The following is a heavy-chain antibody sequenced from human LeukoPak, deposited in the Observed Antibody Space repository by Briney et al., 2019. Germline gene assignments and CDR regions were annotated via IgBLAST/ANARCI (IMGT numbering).Heavy chain of an antibody. CDR1: GFTFSSYT. CDR2: IKPNFGTP. CDR3: ARAYMTATRHFDS. Sequence: GASVKVSCKTSGFTFSSYTISWVRQAPGQGLEWMGGIKPNFGTPHYAKKFQGRVTITADASTSTAYMEMSSLRSEDTVVYYCARAYMTATRHFDSWGQGTLVTVSS. J-gene: IGHJ4*02. V-gene: IGHV1-69*01. D-gene: IGHD2-21*02.